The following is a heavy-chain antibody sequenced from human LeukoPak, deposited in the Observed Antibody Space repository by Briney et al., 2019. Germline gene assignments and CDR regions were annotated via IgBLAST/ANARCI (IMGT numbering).Heavy chain of an antibody. V-gene: IGHV4-39*01. CDR2: ISYSGST. Sequence: SETLSLTCTVSGGSLSSSPYYWGWIRQRPGKGLEWIGSISYSGSTQYNPSLKSRVDIFLQSSKNQFSLELTSVTAADTAVFYCARLATDFSSAHCTGGYYYMDVWGKGTTVTVSS. CDR1: GGSLSSSPYY. J-gene: IGHJ6*03. CDR3: ARLATDFSSAHCTGGYYYMDV. D-gene: IGHD3-3*01.